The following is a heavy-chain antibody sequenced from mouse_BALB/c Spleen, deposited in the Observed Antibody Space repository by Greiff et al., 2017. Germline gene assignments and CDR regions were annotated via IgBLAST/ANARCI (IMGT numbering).Heavy chain of an antibody. D-gene: IGHD1-1*02. Sequence: VQLQQSGAELMKPGASVKLSCKASGYTFTSYWMQWVKQRPGQGLEWIGAIYPGDGDTRYTQKFKGKATLTADKSSSTAYMQLSSLASEDSAVYYCARYGVYGYFDVWGAGTTVTVSS. CDR2: IYPGDGDT. CDR3: ARYGVYGYFDV. V-gene: IGHV1-87*01. CDR1: GYTFTSYW. J-gene: IGHJ1*01.